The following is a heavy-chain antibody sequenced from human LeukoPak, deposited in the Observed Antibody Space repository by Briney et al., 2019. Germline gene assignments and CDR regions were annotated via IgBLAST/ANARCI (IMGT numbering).Heavy chain of an antibody. CDR1: GFIFIGYA. Sequence: PGGSLRLSCAASGFIFIGYAMSWVRQAPGKGLEWVSYISSSGNTIYYADSVKGRFTISRDNAKNSLYLQMNSLRAEDTAVYYCARGYTYVFDWGQGTLVTVSS. D-gene: IGHD5-18*01. CDR3: ARGYTYVFD. J-gene: IGHJ4*02. V-gene: IGHV3-48*03. CDR2: ISSSGNTI.